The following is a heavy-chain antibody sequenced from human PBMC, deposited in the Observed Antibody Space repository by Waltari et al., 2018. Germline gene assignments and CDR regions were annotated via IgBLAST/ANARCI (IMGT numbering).Heavy chain of an antibody. CDR2: IYTSGST. V-gene: IGHV4-4*07. Sequence: QVQLQESGPGLVKPSETLSLTCTVSGGSISSYYWSWIRQPAGTGLGWIGRIYTSGSTNYNPSLKSRVTMSVDTSKNQFSLKLSSVTAADTAVYYCARGSMAPGKGSSSRDSRFFDYWGQGTLVTVSS. J-gene: IGHJ4*02. CDR3: ARGSMAPGKGSSSRDSRFFDY. D-gene: IGHD6-13*01. CDR1: GGSISSYY.